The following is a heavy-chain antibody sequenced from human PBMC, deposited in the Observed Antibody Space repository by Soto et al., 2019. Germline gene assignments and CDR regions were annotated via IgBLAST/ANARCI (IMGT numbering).Heavy chain of an antibody. Sequence: QVQLQESGPGLVKTSETLALTCTVSGCAISGDYWNWIRQTQWKGLELIVYIYSSGSTNYNPSLKGRVALSVDTTMNQLSLKLSSVNAAVTAIYYCARDSSRGRGVIYFDYWGQGTPITVSS. CDR1: GCAISGDY. CDR2: IYSSGST. D-gene: IGHD3-10*01. J-gene: IGHJ4*02. CDR3: ARDSSRGRGVIYFDY. V-gene: IGHV4-59*01.